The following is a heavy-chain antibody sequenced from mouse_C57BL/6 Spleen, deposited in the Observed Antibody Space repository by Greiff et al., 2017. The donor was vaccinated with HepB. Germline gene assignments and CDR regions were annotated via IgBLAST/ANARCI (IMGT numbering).Heavy chain of an antibody. CDR3: AREYDYPWFAY. D-gene: IGHD2-4*01. CDR2: INPNNGGT. V-gene: IGHV1-26*01. Sequence: VQLQQSGPELVKPGASVKISCKASGYTFTDYYMNWVKQSHGKSLEWIGDINPNNGGTSYNQKFKGKATLTVDKSSSTAYMELRSLTSEDSAVYYCAREYDYPWFAYWGQGTLVTVSA. J-gene: IGHJ3*01. CDR1: GYTFTDYY.